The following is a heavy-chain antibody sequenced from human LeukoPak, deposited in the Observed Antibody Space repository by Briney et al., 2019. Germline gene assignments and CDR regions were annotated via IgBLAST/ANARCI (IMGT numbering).Heavy chain of an antibody. V-gene: IGHV3-7*04. Sequence: GGSLRLSCAASGFTFSRYWMTWVRQAPGKGLEWVANIKQDGSVENYVGSVKGRFTISRGNAKSSLYLQMNSLRAEDTGLYYCARGDWEPSDYWGQGALVTVSS. CDR2: IKQDGSVE. J-gene: IGHJ4*02. D-gene: IGHD1-14*01. CDR1: GFTFSRYW. CDR3: ARGDWEPSDY.